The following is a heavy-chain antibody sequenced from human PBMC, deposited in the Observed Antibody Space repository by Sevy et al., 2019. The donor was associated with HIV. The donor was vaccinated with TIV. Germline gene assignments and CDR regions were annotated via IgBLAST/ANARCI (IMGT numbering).Heavy chain of an antibody. CDR1: GFTFSSYA. V-gene: IGHV3-30*04. Sequence: GESLKISCAASGFTFSSYAMHWVRQAPGEGLEWVAVISYDGSNKYYADSVKGRFTISRDNSKNTLYLQMNSLRAEDTAVYYCARDSGLIWRGVGNYFDYWGQGTLVTVSS. CDR2: ISYDGSNK. CDR3: ARDSGLIWRGVGNYFDY. D-gene: IGHD3-10*01. J-gene: IGHJ4*02.